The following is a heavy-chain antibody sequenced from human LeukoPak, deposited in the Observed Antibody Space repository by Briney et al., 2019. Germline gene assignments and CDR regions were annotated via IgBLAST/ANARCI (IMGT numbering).Heavy chain of an antibody. CDR2: IYYLGTT. V-gene: IGHV4-61*10. D-gene: IGHD1-1*01. CDR3: AVTWNADRTFAP. J-gene: IGHJ5*02. CDR1: GGSISSGSYY. Sequence: SETLSLTCTVSGGSISSGSYYYSWIRQPAGKGLEWIGHIYYLGTTNYNPSLRSRVTISMDASKNQFSLNLTSVTAAGTAVYYCAVTWNADRTFAPWGQGILVTVS.